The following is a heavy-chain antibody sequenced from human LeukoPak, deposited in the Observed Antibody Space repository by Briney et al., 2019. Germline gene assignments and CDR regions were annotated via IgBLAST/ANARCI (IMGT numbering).Heavy chain of an antibody. CDR1: KFTFSHYG. CDR3: ARDAQRGFGYSNSLAY. Sequence: QPGKSLRLSCAASKFTFSHYGMHWVRQAPGKGLQWVAVIWSDGSNHYYADSVKGRFTISRDNSNNMVYLQMNSLRVDDTGVYYCARDAQRGFGYSNSLAYWGQGVLVTVSS. V-gene: IGHV3-33*01. CDR2: IWSDGSNH. J-gene: IGHJ4*02. D-gene: IGHD4-11*01.